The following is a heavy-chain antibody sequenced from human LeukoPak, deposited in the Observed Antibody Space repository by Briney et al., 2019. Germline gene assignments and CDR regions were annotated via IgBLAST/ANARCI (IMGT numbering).Heavy chain of an antibody. CDR3: ARSIRYSSSWTNWFDP. CDR2: ISAYNGNT. D-gene: IGHD6-13*01. V-gene: IGHV1-18*01. CDR1: GYTFTSYG. Sequence: GASVKVSCKASGYTFTSYGISWVRQAPGQGLEWMGWISAYNGNTNYAQKLQGRVTMTTDTSTSTAYMELRSLRSDDTAVYYCARSIRYSSSWTNWFDPWGQGTLVTVSS. J-gene: IGHJ5*02.